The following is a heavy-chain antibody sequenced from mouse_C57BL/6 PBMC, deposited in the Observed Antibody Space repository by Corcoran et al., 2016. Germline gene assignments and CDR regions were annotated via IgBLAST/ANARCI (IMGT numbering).Heavy chain of an antibody. CDR2: INPYNGGT. CDR1: GYTFTDYY. D-gene: IGHD2-4*01. V-gene: IGHV1-19*01. J-gene: IGHJ4*01. CDR3: ARKIYYDWGYYAMDY. Sequence: EVQLQQSGPVLVKPGASVKMSCKASGYTFTDYYMNWVKQSHGKSLEWIGVINPYNGGTSYNQKFKGKATLTVDKSSSTAYMELNSLTSEDSAVYYCARKIYYDWGYYAMDYWGQGTSVTVSS.